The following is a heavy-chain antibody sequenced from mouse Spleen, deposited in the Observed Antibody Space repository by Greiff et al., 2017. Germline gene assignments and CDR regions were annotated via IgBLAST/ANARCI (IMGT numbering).Heavy chain of an antibody. Sequence: ESGPGLVKPSQSLSLTCSVTGYSITSGYYWNWIRQFPGNKLEWMGYISYDGSNNYNPSLKNRISITRDTSKNQFFLKLNSVTTEDTATYYCASGLRYYFDYWGQGTTLTVSS. J-gene: IGHJ2*01. CDR1: GYSITSGYY. D-gene: IGHD1-1*01. CDR2: ISYDGSN. CDR3: ASGLRYYFDY. V-gene: IGHV3-6*02.